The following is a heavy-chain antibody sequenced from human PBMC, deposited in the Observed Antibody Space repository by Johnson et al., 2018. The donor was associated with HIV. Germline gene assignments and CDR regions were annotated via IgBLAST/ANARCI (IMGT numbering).Heavy chain of an antibody. CDR3: AKVGATVITPRGEAFDI. CDR1: GFTFSSYG. CDR2: IRYDGSNK. V-gene: IGHV3-30*02. J-gene: IGHJ3*02. D-gene: IGHD4-23*01. Sequence: QVQLVESGGGVVQPGGSLRLSCAASGFTFSSYGMHWVRQAPGKGLEWVAFIRYDGSNKYYADSVKGRFPISRDNYKNTLFLQMNSLRAEETAVYYCAKVGATVITPRGEAFDIWGQGTMVTVSS.